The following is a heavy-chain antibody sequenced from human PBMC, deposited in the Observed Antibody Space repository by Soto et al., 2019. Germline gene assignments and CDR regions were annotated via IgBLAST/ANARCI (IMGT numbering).Heavy chain of an antibody. D-gene: IGHD6-13*01. V-gene: IGHV4-59*01. J-gene: IGHJ4*02. CDR3: ARRYGTVFDD. Sequence: TLSLTCTVSGGSISSYYWSWIRQPPGKGLEWIGYIYYSGSTNYNPSLKSRVTISVDTSKNQFSLKLSSVTAADTAVYYCARRYGTVFDDWGQGTLVTVSS. CDR1: GGSISSYY. CDR2: IYYSGST.